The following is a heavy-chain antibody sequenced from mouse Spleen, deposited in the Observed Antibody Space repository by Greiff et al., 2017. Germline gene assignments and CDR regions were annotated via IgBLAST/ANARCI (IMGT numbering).Heavy chain of an antibody. D-gene: IGHD1-1*01. CDR3: ASNYYGSSYGWYFDV. V-gene: IGHV14-3*02. Sequence: VQLQQSGAELVKPGASVKLSCTASGFNIKDTYMHWVKQRPEQGLEWIGRIDPANGNTKYDPKFQGKATITADTSSNTAYLQLSSLTSEDTAVYYCASNYYGSSYGWYFDVWGAGTTVTVSS. CDR1: GFNIKDTY. CDR2: IDPANGNT. J-gene: IGHJ1*01.